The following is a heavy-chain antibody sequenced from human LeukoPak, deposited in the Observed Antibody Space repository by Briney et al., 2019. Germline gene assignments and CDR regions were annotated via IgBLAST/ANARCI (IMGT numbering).Heavy chain of an antibody. CDR1: GGSIGTYY. CDR3: ARGGYAGSGSWDYYYYMDV. J-gene: IGHJ6*03. Sequence: SETLSLTCTVSGGSIGTYYWSWIRQPPGRGLEWIGYVYYSGSTNYNPSLKSRVTISVDTSKNQFSLKPSSVTAADTAVYYCARGGYAGSGSWDYYYYMDVWGKGTTVTISS. V-gene: IGHV4-59*01. D-gene: IGHD3-10*01. CDR2: VYYSGST.